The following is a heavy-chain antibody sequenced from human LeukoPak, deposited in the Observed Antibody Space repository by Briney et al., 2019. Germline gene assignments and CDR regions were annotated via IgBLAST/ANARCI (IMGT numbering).Heavy chain of an antibody. D-gene: IGHD3-10*01. J-gene: IGHJ4*02. V-gene: IGHV4-34*01. Sequence: PSETLSLTCAVYGGSFSGYYWSWIRQPPGKGLEWIGEINHSGSTNCNPSLKSRVTISVDTSKNQFSLKLSSVTAADTAVYYCARFNVVRYGSGSPFDYWGQGTLVTVSS. CDR2: INHSGST. CDR1: GGSFSGYY. CDR3: ARFNVVRYGSGSPFDY.